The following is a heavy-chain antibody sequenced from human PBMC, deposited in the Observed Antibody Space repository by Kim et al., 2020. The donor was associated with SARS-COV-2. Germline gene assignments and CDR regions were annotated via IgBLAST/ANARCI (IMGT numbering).Heavy chain of an antibody. Sequence: GGSLRLSCAASGFTFSSYSMNWVRQAPGKGLEWVSSISSSSYIYYADSVKGRFTISRDNAKNSLYLQMNSLRAEDTAVYYCARELLRPLYYYYGMDVWGQGTTVTVSS. CDR1: GFTFSSYS. J-gene: IGHJ6*02. CDR3: ARELLRPLYYYYGMDV. D-gene: IGHD1-26*01. CDR2: ISSSSYI. V-gene: IGHV3-21*01.